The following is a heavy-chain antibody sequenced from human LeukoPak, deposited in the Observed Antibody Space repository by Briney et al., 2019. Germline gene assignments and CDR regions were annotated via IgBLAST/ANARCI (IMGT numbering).Heavy chain of an antibody. CDR3: ARKGLGGDLFDY. V-gene: IGHV4-30-2*01. Sequence: SETLSLTCAVSGGSISSGGYSWSWIQQPPGKGLEWIGYIYHSGSTYYNPSLKSRVTISVDRSKNQFSLKLSSVTAADTAVYYCARKGLGGDLFDYWGQGTLVTVSS. CDR2: IYHSGST. CDR1: GGSISSGGYS. J-gene: IGHJ4*02. D-gene: IGHD4-17*01.